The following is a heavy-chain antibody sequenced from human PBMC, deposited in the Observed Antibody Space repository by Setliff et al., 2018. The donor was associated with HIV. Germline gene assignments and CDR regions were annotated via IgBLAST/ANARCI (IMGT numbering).Heavy chain of an antibody. D-gene: IGHD3-16*01. CDR2: IYYDGRT. Sequence: SETLSLTCTVSGGSIRTGAYYWGWIRQPPGKGLEWIGSIYYDGRTFHKPSLKSRLTISVDTSKNQFSLRLNSVTAADTAVYFCARGGAVSADFDSWGQGTLVTVSS. V-gene: IGHV4-39*07. CDR3: ARGGAVSADFDS. J-gene: IGHJ5*01. CDR1: GGSIRTGAYY.